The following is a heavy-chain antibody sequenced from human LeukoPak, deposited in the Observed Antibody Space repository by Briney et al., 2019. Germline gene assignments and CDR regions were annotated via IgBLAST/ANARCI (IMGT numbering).Heavy chain of an antibody. CDR3: ARLQITMVRGVIFDWFDP. V-gene: IGHV4-39*07. J-gene: IGHJ5*02. CDR1: GGSISSSSYY. Sequence: SETLSLTCTVSGGSISSSSYYWGWIRQPPGKGLEWIGSIYYSGSTYYNPSLKSRVTISVDTSKNQFSLKLSSVTAADTAVYYCARLQITMVRGVIFDWFDPWGQGTLVTVSS. CDR2: IYYSGST. D-gene: IGHD3-10*01.